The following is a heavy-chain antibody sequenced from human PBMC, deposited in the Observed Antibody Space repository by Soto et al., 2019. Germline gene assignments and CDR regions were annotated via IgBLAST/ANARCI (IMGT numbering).Heavy chain of an antibody. V-gene: IGHV3-21*02. D-gene: IGHD4-17*01. CDR3: VRGSYGDYAS. CDR2: LDPSSTYI. CDR1: GFTFSAYT. J-gene: IGHJ5*02. Sequence: EVQLVESGGGLVKPGGSLRLSCAASGFTFSAYTMNWVRQAPGKGLEWVSSLDPSSTYIYYAYSVKGRFTLSRDNAKNSLFLRLNSLRAGDTALYYGVRGSYGDYASWGQGTLVTVSS.